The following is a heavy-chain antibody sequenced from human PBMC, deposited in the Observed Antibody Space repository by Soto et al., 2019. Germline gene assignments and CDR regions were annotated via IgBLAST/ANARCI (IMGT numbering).Heavy chain of an antibody. CDR3: ARNLPMTTVIKN. Sequence: GGSLRLSCAASGFTFSSYLVSWVRQAPGKGLEWVANIKQDGSEKYYVDSVKGRFTISRDNAKNSLYLQMNSLRAEDTAVYYCARNLPMTTVIKNWGQGTLVTVS. D-gene: IGHD4-17*01. CDR2: IKQDGSEK. J-gene: IGHJ4*02. V-gene: IGHV3-7*01. CDR1: GFTFSSYL.